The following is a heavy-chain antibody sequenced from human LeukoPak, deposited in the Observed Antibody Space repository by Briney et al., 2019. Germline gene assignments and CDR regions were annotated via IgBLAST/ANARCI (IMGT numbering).Heavy chain of an antibody. Sequence: ASVKVSCKASGYTFISSDINWVRQATGQGLEWMGWMNPNSGNTGYAQKFQGRVTITRNTSISTAYMELSSLRSEDTAVYYCARGVRRGGTRFDPWGQGTLVTVSS. CDR1: GYTFISSD. CDR2: MNPNSGNT. J-gene: IGHJ5*02. D-gene: IGHD1-7*01. CDR3: ARGVRRGGTRFDP. V-gene: IGHV1-8*03.